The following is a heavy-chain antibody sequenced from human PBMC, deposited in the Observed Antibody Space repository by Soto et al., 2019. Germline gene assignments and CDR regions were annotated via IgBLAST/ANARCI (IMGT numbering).Heavy chain of an antibody. CDR2: INPNSGGT. J-gene: IGHJ4*02. Sequence: ASVKVSCKASGYTFTGYYMHWVRQAPGQGLEWMGWINPNSGGTNYARKFQGWVTMTRDTSISTAYMELSRLRSDDTAVYYCERVALGGYCSGGSCPNQYDYWGQGTLVTVSS. D-gene: IGHD2-15*01. V-gene: IGHV1-2*04. CDR3: ERVALGGYCSGGSCPNQYDY. CDR1: GYTFTGYY.